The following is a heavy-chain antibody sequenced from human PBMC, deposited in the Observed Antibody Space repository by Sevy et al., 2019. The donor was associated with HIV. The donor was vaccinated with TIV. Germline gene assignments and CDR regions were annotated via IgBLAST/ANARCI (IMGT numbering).Heavy chain of an antibody. CDR2: IWYDGSNK. J-gene: IGHJ4*02. CDR1: GFTFSNYG. V-gene: IGHV3-33*03. D-gene: IGHD2-21*02. CDR3: AGGCDFNEGSAKRDFDY. Sequence: GGSLRLSCAASGFTFSNYGMHWVRQAPGKGLEWVAVIWYDGSNKYYADSVKGRFTISRDNSKNTLYLQMNSLRVEDTVGYFCAGGCDFNEGSAKRDFDYWGQGALVTVSS.